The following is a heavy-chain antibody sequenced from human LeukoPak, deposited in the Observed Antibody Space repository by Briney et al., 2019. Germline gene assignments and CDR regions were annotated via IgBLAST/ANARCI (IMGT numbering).Heavy chain of an antibody. Sequence: GGSLRLSCAASGLTSSDAWMNWVRQAPGKGLEWVGRIKGKTDGGTTAYGALVKDRFTISRDDSKNTLYLQMNSLKTEDTGVYSCTTDYRGSLRFWGQGTLVTVSS. CDR1: GLTSSDAW. J-gene: IGHJ4*02. V-gene: IGHV3-15*01. CDR3: TTDYRGSLRF. D-gene: IGHD1-26*01. CDR2: IKGKTDGGTT.